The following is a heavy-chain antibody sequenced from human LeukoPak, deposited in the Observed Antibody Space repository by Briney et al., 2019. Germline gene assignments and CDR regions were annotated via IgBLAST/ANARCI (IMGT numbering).Heavy chain of an antibody. Sequence: GGSLRLSCAASGFTFSDHYMDWVRQAPGKGLEWVGRTRNKANSYTTEYAASVKGRFTISRDDSKNSLYLQMNSLKTEETAVYYCARPSFSTSSGNPSDYWGQGTLVTVSS. J-gene: IGHJ4*02. CDR2: TRNKANSYTT. CDR1: GFTFSDHY. CDR3: ARPSFSTSSGNPSDY. D-gene: IGHD3-10*01. V-gene: IGHV3-72*01.